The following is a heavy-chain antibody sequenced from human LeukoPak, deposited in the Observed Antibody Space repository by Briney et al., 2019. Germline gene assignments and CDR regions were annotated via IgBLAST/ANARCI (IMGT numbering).Heavy chain of an antibody. CDR1: GGSISSYY. Sequence: PSGTLSLTCTVSGGSISSYYWSWIRQPAGKGLEWIGRIYTSGSTNYNPSLKSRVTMSVDTSKNQFSLKLSSVTAADTAVYYCARSGYCSSTSCFWFDPWGQGTLVTVSS. D-gene: IGHD2-2*01. CDR2: IYTSGST. V-gene: IGHV4-4*07. CDR3: ARSGYCSSTSCFWFDP. J-gene: IGHJ5*02.